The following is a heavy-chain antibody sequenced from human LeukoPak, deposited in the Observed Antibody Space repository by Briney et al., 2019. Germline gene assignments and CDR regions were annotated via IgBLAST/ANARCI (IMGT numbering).Heavy chain of an antibody. CDR3: ARSLSGWYRVSPGWFDP. V-gene: IGHV3-48*01. Sequence: GALRLSFGASGFTLSSYKMKLGPQASGEGLEVVLFIYCSSSTIYYADSVKGRFTISRDNAKNSLYLQMNSLRAEDTAVYYCARSLSGWYRVSPGWFDPWGQGTLVTVSS. CDR2: IYCSSSTI. CDR1: GFTLSSYK. D-gene: IGHD6-19*01. J-gene: IGHJ5*02.